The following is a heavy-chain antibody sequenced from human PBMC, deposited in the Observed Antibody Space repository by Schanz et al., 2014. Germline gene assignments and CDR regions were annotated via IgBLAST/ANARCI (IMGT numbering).Heavy chain of an antibody. J-gene: IGHJ6*02. CDR2: IIPNLGSA. V-gene: IGHV1-69*04. D-gene: IGHD6-19*01. CDR3: AREKTAVAGMPRVMDV. CDR1: GDTLSSYG. Sequence: QVQLVQSGAEVKKPGSSVTVSCKASGDTLSSYGISWVRQAPGQGLEWMGRIIPNLGSANYAQKFQGRVTIPADISTSTVYMELSSLRSEDTAVFFCAREKTAVAGMPRVMDVWGQGTTVTVTS.